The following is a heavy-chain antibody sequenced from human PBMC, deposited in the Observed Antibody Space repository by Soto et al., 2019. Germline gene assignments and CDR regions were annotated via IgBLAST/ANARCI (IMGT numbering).Heavy chain of an antibody. D-gene: IGHD6-13*01. CDR2: ISAYNGNT. CDR1: GYTFTSYG. V-gene: IGHV1-18*01. Sequence: ASVKVSCKASGYTFTSYGISWVRQAPGQGLEWMGWISAYNGNTNYAQKLQGRVTMTTDTSTSTAYMELRSLRSDDTAVYYCARSREQQLVHQNYYYYGMDVWGQGTTVTVSS. J-gene: IGHJ6*02. CDR3: ARSREQQLVHQNYYYYGMDV.